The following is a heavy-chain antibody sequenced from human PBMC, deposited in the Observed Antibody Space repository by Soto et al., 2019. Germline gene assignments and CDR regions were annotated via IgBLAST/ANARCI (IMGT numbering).Heavy chain of an antibody. Sequence: QVQLVESGGGVVQPGRSLRLSCAASGFTFSSYAMHWVRQAPGKGLEWVAVISYDGSNKYYAESVKGRFTISRDNSQNTLDLQMNSLRAEDTAVYYCASDYYDSRALDYWGQGALVTVSS. D-gene: IGHD3-22*01. CDR1: GFTFSSYA. J-gene: IGHJ4*02. CDR2: ISYDGSNK. V-gene: IGHV3-30-3*01. CDR3: ASDYYDSRALDY.